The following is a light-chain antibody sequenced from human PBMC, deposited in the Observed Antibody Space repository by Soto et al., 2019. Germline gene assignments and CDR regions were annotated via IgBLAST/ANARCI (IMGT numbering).Light chain of an antibody. V-gene: IGKV3-20*01. CDR3: QQYSSSPLT. Sequence: EIVLTQSPGTLSLSPGERATLSCRASQSISSTYLAWYQHTPGQAPRLLIYGASSRATGIPDRFSGSGSGTDFTLTISRLEPEDFAVYYCQQYSSSPLTFGQGTKVEIK. J-gene: IGKJ1*01. CDR1: QSISSTY. CDR2: GAS.